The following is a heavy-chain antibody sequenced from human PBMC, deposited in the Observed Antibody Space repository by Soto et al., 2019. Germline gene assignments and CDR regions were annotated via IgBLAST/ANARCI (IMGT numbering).Heavy chain of an antibody. Sequence: PGGSLRLSCTGSGFTFGNYWMSWVRQAPGKGLEWVANIKPDGSDKYYEESVKGRFTISRDNAKNSLYLQMNSLRAEDTAVYYCAKVPAIWGQGTLVTVSS. J-gene: IGHJ4*02. CDR1: GFTFGNYW. CDR2: IKPDGSDK. V-gene: IGHV3-7*02. CDR3: AKVPAI.